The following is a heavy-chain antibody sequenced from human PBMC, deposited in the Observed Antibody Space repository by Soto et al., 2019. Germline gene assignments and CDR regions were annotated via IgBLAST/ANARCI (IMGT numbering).Heavy chain of an antibody. V-gene: IGHV4-59*01. CDR1: GGSISSYY. J-gene: IGHJ5*02. CDR3: ARERCSGGSCHFDP. Sequence: PSETLSLTCTVSGGSISSYYLSWIRQPPGKGLEWIGYIYYSGSTNYNPSLKSRVTISVDTSKNQFSLKLSSVTAADTAVYYCARERCSGGSCHFDPWGQGTLVTVSS. D-gene: IGHD2-15*01. CDR2: IYYSGST.